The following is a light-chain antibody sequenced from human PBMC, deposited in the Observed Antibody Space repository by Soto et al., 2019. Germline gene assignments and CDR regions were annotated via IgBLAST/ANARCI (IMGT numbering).Light chain of an antibody. V-gene: IGKV3-15*01. CDR1: QSISSS. Sequence: EIVMTQSPATLSVSPGERATLSCRASQSISSSLAWYQQKPGQAPRLLIYGASTRATGIPASFSGSASGTEFTLTISSLQSEDFAVYYCQQYNNGPTYTFGQGTKLEIK. CDR3: QQYNNGPTYT. CDR2: GAS. J-gene: IGKJ2*01.